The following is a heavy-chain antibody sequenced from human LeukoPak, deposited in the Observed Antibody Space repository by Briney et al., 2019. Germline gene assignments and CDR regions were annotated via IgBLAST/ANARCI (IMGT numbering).Heavy chain of an antibody. CDR2: ISSSGSTI. Sequence: GGSLRLSCAASGFTFSSYEMNWVRQAPGTGLEWVSYISSSGSTIYYADSVKGRFTISRDNAKNSLYLQMNSLRAEDTAVYYCARDVGTYDYWGQGTLVTVSS. D-gene: IGHD1-1*01. J-gene: IGHJ4*02. CDR3: ARDVGTYDY. CDR1: GFTFSSYE. V-gene: IGHV3-48*03.